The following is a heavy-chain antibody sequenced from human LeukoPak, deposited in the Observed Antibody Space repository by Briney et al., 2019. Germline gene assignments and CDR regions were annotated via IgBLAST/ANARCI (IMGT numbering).Heavy chain of an antibody. J-gene: IGHJ4*02. CDR3: AKGATPRLRFFDWFAAPDY. D-gene: IGHD3-9*01. Sequence: GGSLRLSCAASGFTFDNYAMSWVRQAPGKGPEWVSTIGAGGENTYYADSVKGRFTISRDNSKNTVYLQMNSLSAEDTAVYYCAKGATPRLRFFDWFAAPDYWGQGTLVTVSS. CDR2: IGAGGENT. V-gene: IGHV3-23*01. CDR1: GFTFDNYA.